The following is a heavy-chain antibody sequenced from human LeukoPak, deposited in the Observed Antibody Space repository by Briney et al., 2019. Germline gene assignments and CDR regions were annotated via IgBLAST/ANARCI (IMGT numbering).Heavy chain of an antibody. D-gene: IGHD1-26*01. V-gene: IGHV4-4*07. CDR3: ARVSVSGYYYYYYMDV. Sequence: SETLSLTCTVSGGSISSYYWSWIRQPAGKGLEWIGRIYTSGSTNYNPSLKSRVTMSVDTSKNQLSLKLSSVTAADTAVYYCARVSVSGYYYYYYMDVWGKGTTVTVSS. CDR1: GGSISSYY. J-gene: IGHJ6*03. CDR2: IYTSGST.